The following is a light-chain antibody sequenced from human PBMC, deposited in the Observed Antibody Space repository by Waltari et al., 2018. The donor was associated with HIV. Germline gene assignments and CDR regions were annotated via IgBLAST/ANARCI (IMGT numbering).Light chain of an antibody. Sequence: DIQMTQSPSSVSASVGDRVTITCRASQAIGTWLAWYQQKPGKAPNLLIYGASILESEVPSRFSGSGSGTDFTLTISRLQPEDFATYFCQQANTFPYTFGQGTKVEIK. J-gene: IGKJ2*01. CDR3: QQANTFPYT. CDR1: QAIGTW. CDR2: GAS. V-gene: IGKV1-12*01.